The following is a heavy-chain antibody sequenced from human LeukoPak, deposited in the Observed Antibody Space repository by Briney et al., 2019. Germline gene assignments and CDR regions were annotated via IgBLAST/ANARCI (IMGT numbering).Heavy chain of an antibody. D-gene: IGHD2-2*01. J-gene: IGHJ6*04. CDR1: GGTFSSYA. Sequence: GASVKVSCKASGGTFSSYAISWVRQAPGQGLGWMGGIIPIFGKANYAQKFQGRVTITADKFTSTAYMELSSLRSEDTTVYYCAICPDTYCSSTSCYGGIDVWGKGTTVTVSS. V-gene: IGHV1-69*06. CDR3: AICPDTYCSSTSCYGGIDV. CDR2: IIPIFGKA.